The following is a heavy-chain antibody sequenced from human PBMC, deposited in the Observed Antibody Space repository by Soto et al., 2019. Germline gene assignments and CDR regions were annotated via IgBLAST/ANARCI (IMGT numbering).Heavy chain of an antibody. Sequence: ASVKVSCKASGYTVTSYYLHCVRQAPGQGLEWIGIINPSGGSTTYAQKFQGRVTMTRDTSTSTVYMELSSLRSEETAVYYCARGQSTSCYTYHCYYMEVWDQGTTVTIS. V-gene: IGHV1-46*01. CDR3: ARGQSTSCYTYHCYYMEV. CDR1: GYTVTSYY. D-gene: IGHD2-2*02. CDR2: INPSGGST. J-gene: IGHJ6*02.